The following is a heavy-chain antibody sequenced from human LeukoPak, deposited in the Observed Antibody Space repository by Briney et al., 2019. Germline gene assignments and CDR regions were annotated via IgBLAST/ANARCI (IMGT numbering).Heavy chain of an antibody. CDR2: IIPIFGTA. CDR1: GGTFSSYA. D-gene: IGHD3-10*01. J-gene: IGHJ4*02. V-gene: IGHV1-69*06. Sequence: SVKVSCKASGGTFSSYAISWVRQAPGQGLEWMGGIIPIFGTANYAQKFQGRVTITADKSTSTAYMELSSLRSEDTAVYYCARVGLYGSGSYLVYWGQGTLVTVSS. CDR3: ARVGLYGSGSYLVY.